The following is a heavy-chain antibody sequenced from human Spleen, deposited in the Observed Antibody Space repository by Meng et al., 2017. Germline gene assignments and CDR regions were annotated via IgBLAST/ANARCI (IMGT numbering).Heavy chain of an antibody. V-gene: IGHV3-49*03. Sequence: GESLKISCTASGFTFGDCAMSWFRQAPEKGLEWLGFIKSKIYGGTTEYAASVKGRFTISRDDSKNIAYLQMNSLRSEDTALYYCTVYITGHIWGRGTMVTVSS. CDR3: TVYITGHI. D-gene: IGHD6-19*01. CDR2: IKSKIYGGTT. CDR1: GFTFGDCA. J-gene: IGHJ3*02.